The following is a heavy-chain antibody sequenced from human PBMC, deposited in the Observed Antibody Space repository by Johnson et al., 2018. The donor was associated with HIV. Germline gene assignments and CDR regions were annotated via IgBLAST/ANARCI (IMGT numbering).Heavy chain of an antibody. CDR2: ISSSGSTI. CDR3: ARDLYYGSGSSVAFDI. J-gene: IGHJ3*02. CDR1: GFTFSSYA. V-gene: IGHV3-48*04. Sequence: VQLVESGGGVVQPGGSLRLSCAASGFTFSSYAMSWVRQAPWKGLEWVSYISSSGSTIYYADSVKGRFTISRDNAKNSLYLQMNSLRAEDTALYYCARDLYYGSGSSVAFDIWGQGTMVTVSS. D-gene: IGHD3-10*01.